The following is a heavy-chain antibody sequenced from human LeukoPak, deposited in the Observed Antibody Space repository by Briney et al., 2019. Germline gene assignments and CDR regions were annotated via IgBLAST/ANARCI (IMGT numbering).Heavy chain of an antibody. CDR3: AREGGDGYNYVGA. CDR1: RLSLGSHY. V-gene: IGHV3-66*01. J-gene: IGHJ5*02. CDR2: LDDGGST. D-gene: IGHD5-24*01. Sequence: PGRCLSLSCAASRLSLGSHYMSWVSHAPRKGLECVSVLDDGGSTHYGEFVKGRFNISRNNSKDTLYLQMKSLRAEDRAVYYCAREGGDGYNYVGAWGQGTLVTVSS.